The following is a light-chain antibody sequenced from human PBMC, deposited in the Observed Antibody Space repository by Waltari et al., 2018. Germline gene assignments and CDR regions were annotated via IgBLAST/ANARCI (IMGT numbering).Light chain of an antibody. J-gene: IGKJ4*01. V-gene: IGKV2-30*02. CDR3: MQGTHWPLT. CDR2: KVS. CDR1: QSLVHSDGNTY. Sequence: DVVMTQSPLSLPVTLGQPASISCRSSQSLVHSDGNTYLNWFQQRPGQSPRRLIYKVSKRGSGVPDRFSGSGSGTDFTLKISRVEAEDVGFYYCMQGTHWPLTFGGGTKVEIK.